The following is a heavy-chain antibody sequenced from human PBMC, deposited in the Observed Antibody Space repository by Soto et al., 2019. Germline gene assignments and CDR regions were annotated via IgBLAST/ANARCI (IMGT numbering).Heavy chain of an antibody. CDR2: IYSGGST. CDR3: AREGRDGYNGHAFDI. V-gene: IGHV3-53*01. D-gene: IGHD5-12*01. CDR1: GFTVSSNC. Sequence: EVQLVESGGGLIQPGGSLRLSCAASGFTVSSNCMSWVRQAPGKGLEWVSVIYSGGSTYYADSVKGRFTISRDNSKNTLYLQMNNLRAKDTAVYYCAREGRDGYNGHAFDIWGQGTMVTVSS. J-gene: IGHJ3*02.